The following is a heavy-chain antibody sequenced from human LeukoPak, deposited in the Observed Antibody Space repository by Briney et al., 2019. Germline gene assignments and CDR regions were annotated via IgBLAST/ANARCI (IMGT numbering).Heavy chain of an antibody. D-gene: IGHD3-22*01. CDR2: IYYSGST. V-gene: IGHV4-39*01. Sequence: SETLSLTCTVSGGSISSSSYYWGWIRQPPGKGLEWIGSIYYSGSTYYTPSLKSRVTISVDTSKNQFSLKLSSVTAADTAVYYCARPGYYDSSGYYIWGQGTMVTVSS. CDR3: ARPGYYDSSGYYI. J-gene: IGHJ3*02. CDR1: GGSISSSSYY.